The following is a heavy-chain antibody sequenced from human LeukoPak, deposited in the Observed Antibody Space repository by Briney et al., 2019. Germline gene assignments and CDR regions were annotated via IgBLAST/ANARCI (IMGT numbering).Heavy chain of an antibody. D-gene: IGHD6-19*01. CDR2: IYHSGSA. Sequence: PSETLSLTCAVSGGSISSSNWWGWVRQPPGKGLEWIGEIYHSGSANYNPSLKSRVTISVDKSKHQFSLKLSSVTAADTAVYYCASLAVAGTLDYWGQGTLVTVSS. V-gene: IGHV4-4*02. J-gene: IGHJ4*02. CDR3: ASLAVAGTLDY. CDR1: GGSISSSNW.